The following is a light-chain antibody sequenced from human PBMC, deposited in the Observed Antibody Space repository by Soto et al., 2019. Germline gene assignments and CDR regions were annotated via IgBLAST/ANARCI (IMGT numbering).Light chain of an antibody. Sequence: QSALTQPASVSGSPGQSITISCTGTRSDVGAYDYVSWYQQHPGKAPKLMIYGVTNRPSGVSNRFSGSKSSNTASLTISGPQAEDEADNYCNSYASSKAHVFGSGTKLTVL. V-gene: IGLV2-14*01. J-gene: IGLJ1*01. CDR1: RSDVGAYDY. CDR2: GVT. CDR3: NSYASSKAHV.